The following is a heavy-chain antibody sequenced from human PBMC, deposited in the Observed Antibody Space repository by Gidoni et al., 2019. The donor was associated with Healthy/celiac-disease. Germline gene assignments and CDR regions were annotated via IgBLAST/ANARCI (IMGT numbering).Heavy chain of an antibody. J-gene: IGHJ2*01. V-gene: IGHV3-21*01. CDR3: ARDDYGGVNWYFDL. D-gene: IGHD4-17*01. CDR1: GFPFRSDS. Sequence: EVQLVESRGGLVKPGGSLRLSCAASGFPFRSDSMNWVRQAPGKGLEWVSSISSSSSYIYYAGSVKGRFTISRDNDKNSLYLQMNGLRAEDTAVYYCARDDYGGVNWYFDLWGRGTLVTVSS. CDR2: ISSSSSYI.